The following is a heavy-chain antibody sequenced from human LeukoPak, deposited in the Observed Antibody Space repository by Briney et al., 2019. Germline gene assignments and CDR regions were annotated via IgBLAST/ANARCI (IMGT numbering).Heavy chain of an antibody. D-gene: IGHD2-2*01. CDR1: GGSVSSDSYH. Sequence: SETLSLTCTVSGGSVSSDSYHWSWIRQPPGKGLEWIGYIYYSGSTNYNPSLKSRVTISVDTSKNQFSLKLSSVTAADTGVYYCAAGQLPNWFDPWGQGTLVTVSS. CDR2: IYYSGST. J-gene: IGHJ5*02. V-gene: IGHV4-61*01. CDR3: AAGQLPNWFDP.